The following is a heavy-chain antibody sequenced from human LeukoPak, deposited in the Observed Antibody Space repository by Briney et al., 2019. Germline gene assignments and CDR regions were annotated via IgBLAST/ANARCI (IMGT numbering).Heavy chain of an antibody. CDR2: ISGSGGST. V-gene: IGHV3-23*01. CDR3: AKDQIATVEPYYFDY. J-gene: IGHJ4*02. D-gene: IGHD4-23*01. Sequence: GGSLRLSCAASGFTFSSYAMSWVRQAPGKGLEWVSGISGSGGSTYYADSVRGGFTISRDNSKNTLYLQMNSLRAEDTAVYYCAKDQIATVEPYYFDYWGQGTLVTVSS. CDR1: GFTFSSYA.